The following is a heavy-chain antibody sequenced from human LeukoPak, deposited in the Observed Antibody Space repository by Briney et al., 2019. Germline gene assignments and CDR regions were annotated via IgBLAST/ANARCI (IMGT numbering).Heavy chain of an antibody. Sequence: SETLSLTCTVSDYSISSGYYWGWIRPPPGKGLEWIGSIHRSGSTYYNPSLKSRVTISVDTSRNQFSLKLSSVTAADTAVYYCAREYYDSNKAPALDIWGQGTMVTVSS. CDR1: DYSISSGYY. V-gene: IGHV4-38-2*02. CDR2: IHRSGST. D-gene: IGHD3-22*01. J-gene: IGHJ3*02. CDR3: AREYYDSNKAPALDI.